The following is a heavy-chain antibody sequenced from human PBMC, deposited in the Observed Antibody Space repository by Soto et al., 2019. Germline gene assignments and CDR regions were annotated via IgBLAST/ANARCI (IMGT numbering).Heavy chain of an antibody. V-gene: IGHV3-48*02. Sequence: GGSLRLSCAASGFTFSNYNMNWVRQAPGKGLEWVSSISSSSSTIYYADSVKGRFTISRDNAKNSLYLQMNSLRDEDTAVYYCASRYYYDSSGYYYPYYYWGQGTLVTVSS. J-gene: IGHJ4*02. D-gene: IGHD3-22*01. CDR3: ASRYYYDSSGYYYPYYY. CDR2: ISSSSSTI. CDR1: GFTFSNYN.